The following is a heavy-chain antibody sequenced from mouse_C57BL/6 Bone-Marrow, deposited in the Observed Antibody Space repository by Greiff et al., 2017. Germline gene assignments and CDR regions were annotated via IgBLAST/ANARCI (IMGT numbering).Heavy chain of an antibody. CDR2: INPNNGGT. CDR1: GYTFTDYY. V-gene: IGHV1-26*01. D-gene: IGHD1-1*01. Sequence: EVQLQQSGPELVKPGASVKISCKASGYTFTDYYMNWVKQSHGKSLEWIGDINPNNGGTSYNQKFKGKATLTVDKSSSTSYMELRSLTSEDSAVYYCARGRDYYYGIAWFAYWGQGTLVTGSA. J-gene: IGHJ3*01. CDR3: ARGRDYYYGIAWFAY.